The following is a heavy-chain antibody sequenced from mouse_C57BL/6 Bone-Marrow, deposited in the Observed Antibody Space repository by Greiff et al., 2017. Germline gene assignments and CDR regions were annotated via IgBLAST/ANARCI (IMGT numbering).Heavy chain of an antibody. J-gene: IGHJ4*01. CDR1: GFTFSDYG. CDR3: ARPGGDAMDY. CDR2: ISSGSSTI. Sequence: EVKLMESGGGLVKPGGSLKLSCAASGFTFSDYGMHWVRQAPEKGLEWVAYISSGSSTIYYADTVNGRFTISRDNAKNTLFLQMTSLRSEDTAMYYCARPGGDAMDYWGQGTSVTVSS. V-gene: IGHV5-17*01.